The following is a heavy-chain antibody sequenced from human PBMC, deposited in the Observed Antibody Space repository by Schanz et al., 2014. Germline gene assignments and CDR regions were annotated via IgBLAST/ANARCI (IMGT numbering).Heavy chain of an antibody. V-gene: IGHV3-21*01. CDR3: ARDCGSVTCFDH. Sequence: VQLVESGGGVVQPGRSLRLSCATSGFTFSSYGMHWVRQAPGKGLEWVSSISSTSTYINYADSVKGRFTISKDNSKNTVYLQMNSLRVEDTAVYYCARDCGSVTCFDHWGQGTLVTVSS. CDR2: ISSTSTYI. CDR1: GFTFSSYG. D-gene: IGHD3-10*01. J-gene: IGHJ4*02.